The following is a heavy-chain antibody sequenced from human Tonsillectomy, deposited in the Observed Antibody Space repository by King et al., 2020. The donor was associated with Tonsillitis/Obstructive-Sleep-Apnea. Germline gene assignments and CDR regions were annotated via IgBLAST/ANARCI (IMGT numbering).Heavy chain of an antibody. D-gene: IGHD2-2*01. Sequence: QLQESGSGLVKPSQTLSLTCAVSGGSISSGGYSWNWIRQPPGKGLEWIGHINHSGSTYYNPSLKSRVTISVDRSKNQFSLKLSSVTAADTAVYYCARGVSLGYCSSTSCYSFDYWGQGTLVTVSS. J-gene: IGHJ4*02. CDR2: INHSGST. V-gene: IGHV4-30-2*01. CDR1: GGSISSGGYS. CDR3: ARGVSLGYCSSTSCYSFDY.